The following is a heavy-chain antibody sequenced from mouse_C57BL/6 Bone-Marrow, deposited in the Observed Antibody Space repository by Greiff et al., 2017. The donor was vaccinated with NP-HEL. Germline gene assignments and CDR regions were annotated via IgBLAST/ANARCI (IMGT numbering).Heavy chain of an antibody. Sequence: VQGVESGAELVRPGASVTLSCKASGYTFTDYEMHWVKQTPVHGLEWIGAIDPETGGTAYNQKFKGKAILTADKSSSTAYMELRSLTSEDSAVYYCTREEDYWGQGTTLTVSS. CDR1: GYTFTDYE. CDR2: IDPETGGT. CDR3: TREEDY. V-gene: IGHV1-15*01. J-gene: IGHJ2*01.